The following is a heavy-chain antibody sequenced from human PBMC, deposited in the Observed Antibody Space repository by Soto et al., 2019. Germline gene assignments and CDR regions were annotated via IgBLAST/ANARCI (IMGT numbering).Heavy chain of an antibody. V-gene: IGHV1-46*01. CDR1: GYTFTSYY. Sequence: QVQLVQSGAEVKKPGASVKVSCKASGYTFTSYYMHWVRQAPGQGLEWMGIINPSGGSTSYVQKFQGRVTMTRETSTSIVYMELSSLRSEDTAVYYCARDRGIAAAKYYFDYWGQGTLVTVSS. CDR2: INPSGGST. CDR3: ARDRGIAAAKYYFDY. D-gene: IGHD6-13*01. J-gene: IGHJ4*02.